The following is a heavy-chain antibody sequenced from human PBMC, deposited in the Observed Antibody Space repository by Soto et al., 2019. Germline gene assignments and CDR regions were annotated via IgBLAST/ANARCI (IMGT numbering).Heavy chain of an antibody. CDR1: GYTFTSYA. J-gene: IGHJ5*02. CDR2: INAGNGNT. Sequence: ASVKVSCKASGYTFTSYAMHWVRQAPGQRLEWMGWINAGNGNTKYSQKFQGRVTITRDTSASTAYMELSSLRSEDTAVYYCARELYEQQLVRLGKEPYNWFDPWGQGTLVTVSS. CDR3: ARELYEQQLVRLGKEPYNWFDP. D-gene: IGHD6-13*01. V-gene: IGHV1-3*01.